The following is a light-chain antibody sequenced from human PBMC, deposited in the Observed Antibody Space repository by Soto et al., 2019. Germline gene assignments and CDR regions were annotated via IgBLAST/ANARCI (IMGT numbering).Light chain of an antibody. CDR2: GAF. CDR3: HQRQSWPRT. CDR1: QSISSSY. J-gene: IGKJ1*01. V-gene: IGKV3-20*01. Sequence: EIVLTQSPCTLSLAPGERATLSCRASQSISSSYLAWYQQKPGQAPRLLIYGAFSRATGIPDRFSGSGSGTDFTLTISDVQPEDFAVYYCHQRQSWPRTFGQGTKVDIK.